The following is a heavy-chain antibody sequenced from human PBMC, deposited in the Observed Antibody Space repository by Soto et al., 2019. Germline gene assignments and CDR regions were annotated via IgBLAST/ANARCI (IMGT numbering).Heavy chain of an antibody. J-gene: IGHJ4*02. CDR2: IYDSGST. CDR3: ARDRLRGYDSSGFYS. D-gene: IGHD3-22*01. V-gene: IGHV4-59*01. Sequence: ETLSLTCTVSGGSIRNYYWSWVRQPPGKGLEWIGYIYDSGSTNYNPSLKSRVTMTTATSTNTVFLELRSLKSDDTAIYYCARDRLRGYDSSGFYSWGQGTMVTVSS. CDR1: GGSIRNYY.